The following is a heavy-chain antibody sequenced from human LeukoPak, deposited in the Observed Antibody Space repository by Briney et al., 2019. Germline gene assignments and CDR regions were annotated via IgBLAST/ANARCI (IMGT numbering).Heavy chain of an antibody. CDR1: GFTFSSYG. V-gene: IGHV3-30*18. J-gene: IGHJ4*02. D-gene: IGHD2-15*01. CDR2: ISYDGSNK. Sequence: GGSLRLSCAASGFTFSSYGMHWVRQAPGKGLEWVAVISYDGSNKYYADSVKGRFTISRDNSKNTLYLQMNSLRAEDTAVYYCAKEGARGYCSGGSCRRYFDYWGQGTLVTVSS. CDR3: AKEGARGYCSGGSCRRYFDY.